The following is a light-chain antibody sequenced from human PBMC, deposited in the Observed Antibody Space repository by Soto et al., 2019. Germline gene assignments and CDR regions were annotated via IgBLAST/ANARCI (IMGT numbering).Light chain of an antibody. Sequence: QSALTQPASVSGSPGQSITISCTGTSSDVGGYNYVSWYQQHPGKAPKLMIYDVGNRPSGVSNRFSGSKSGNTASLTISGLQAEDEADYYCSSYTSSTTRVFGTGTTVTVL. J-gene: IGLJ1*01. V-gene: IGLV2-14*01. CDR1: SSDVGGYNY. CDR2: DVG. CDR3: SSYTSSTTRV.